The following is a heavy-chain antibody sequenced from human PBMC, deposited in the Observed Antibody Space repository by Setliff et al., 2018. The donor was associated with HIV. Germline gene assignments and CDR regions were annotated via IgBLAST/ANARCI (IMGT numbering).Heavy chain of an antibody. CDR2: IYYSGRT. Sequence: TLSLTCTFSGGSISSGAYYWGWIRQPPGKGLEWIGSIYYSGRTYYNPSLKSRLTISVDPFKNHFSLTLNSVTAADTAVYYCARHPSYSSDHPPLYFDYWGQGTLVTVSS. V-gene: IGHV4-39*01. CDR3: ARHPSYSSDHPPLYFDY. D-gene: IGHD6-19*01. J-gene: IGHJ4*02. CDR1: GGSISSGAYY.